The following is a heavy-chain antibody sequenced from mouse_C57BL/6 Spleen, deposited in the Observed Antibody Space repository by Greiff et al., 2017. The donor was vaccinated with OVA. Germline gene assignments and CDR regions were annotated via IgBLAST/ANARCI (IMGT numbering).Heavy chain of an antibody. J-gene: IGHJ2*01. Sequence: LVKPGASVKLSCKASGYTFTEYTIHWVKQRSGQGLEWIGWFYPGSGSIKYNEKFKDKATLTADKSSSTVYMELSRLTSEDSAVYFCARHGTMVTTEGYYFDYWGQGTTLTVSS. D-gene: IGHD2-2*01. V-gene: IGHV1-62-2*01. CDR2: FYPGSGSI. CDR1: GYTFTEYT. CDR3: ARHGTMVTTEGYYFDY.